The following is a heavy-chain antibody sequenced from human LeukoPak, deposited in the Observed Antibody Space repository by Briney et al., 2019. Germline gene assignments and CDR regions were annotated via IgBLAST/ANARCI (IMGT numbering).Heavy chain of an antibody. J-gene: IGHJ4*02. CDR2: IIPILGIA. D-gene: IGHD5-18*01. V-gene: IGHV1-69*04. CDR1: GGTFSSYA. Sequence: EASVKVSCKASGGTFSSYAISWVRQAPGQGLEWMGRIIPILGIANYAQKFQGRVTITADKSTSTAYMELSSLRSEDTAVYYCARDLGGQRGFSRHTPDYWGQGTLVTVSS. CDR3: ARDLGGQRGFSRHTPDY.